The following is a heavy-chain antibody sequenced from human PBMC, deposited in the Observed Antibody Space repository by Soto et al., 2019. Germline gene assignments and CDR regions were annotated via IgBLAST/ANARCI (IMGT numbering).Heavy chain of an antibody. CDR2: INPNSGSI. J-gene: IGHJ4*02. CDR3: ARGRASGSYYLLDY. V-gene: IGHV1-8*02. D-gene: IGHD3-10*01. CDR1: GGTFSSYA. Sequence: ASVKVSCKASGGTFSSYAISWVRQAPGQGLEWMGWINPNSGSIGYAQRFQGRVTMTRDTAIRTAYMGVSSLRSDDTAVYYCARGRASGSYYLLDYWGQGTLVTVSS.